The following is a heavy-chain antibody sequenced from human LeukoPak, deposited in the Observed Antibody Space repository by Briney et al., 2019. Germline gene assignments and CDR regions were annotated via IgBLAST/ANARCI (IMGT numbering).Heavy chain of an antibody. V-gene: IGHV3-23*01. CDR2: ISGSGGST. D-gene: IGHD3-10*01. CDR3: AKELILWFGGLSLPFDY. J-gene: IGHJ4*02. CDR1: GFTFSSYA. Sequence: GGSLRLSCAASGFTFSSYAMSWVRQAPGKGLEWVSAISGSGGSTYYADSVKGRFTISRDNSKNTLYLQMNSLRAEDTAVYYCAKELILWFGGLSLPFDYWGQGTLVTVSS.